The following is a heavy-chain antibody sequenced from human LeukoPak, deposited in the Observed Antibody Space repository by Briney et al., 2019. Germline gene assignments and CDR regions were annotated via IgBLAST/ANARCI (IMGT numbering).Heavy chain of an antibody. CDR3: ARLRYSSSPSYFDY. CDR1: GYSFSSYW. J-gene: IGHJ4*02. V-gene: IGHV5-51*01. CDR2: IYPGDSDT. Sequence: GESLKISCKGSGYSFSSYWIGWVRQMPGKGLEWMGIIYPGDSDTRYSPSFQGQVTISADRSSSTAYLQWSSLKASDTAMYYCARLRYSSSPSYFDYWGQGTLVTVSS. D-gene: IGHD6-6*01.